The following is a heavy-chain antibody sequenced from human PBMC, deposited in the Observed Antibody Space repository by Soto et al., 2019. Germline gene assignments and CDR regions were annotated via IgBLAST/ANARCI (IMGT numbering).Heavy chain of an antibody. V-gene: IGHV3-23*01. J-gene: IGHJ5*02. CDR1: GFTFSSYA. Sequence: GGSLRLSCAASGFTFSSYAMSWVRQAPGKGLEWVSAISGSGGSTYYADSVKGRFTISRDNSKNTLYLQMNSLRAEDTAVYYCAKGLGRAIVVVPAANDYNWFDPWGQGTLVTVSS. CDR3: AKGLGRAIVVVPAANDYNWFDP. CDR2: ISGSGGST. D-gene: IGHD2-2*01.